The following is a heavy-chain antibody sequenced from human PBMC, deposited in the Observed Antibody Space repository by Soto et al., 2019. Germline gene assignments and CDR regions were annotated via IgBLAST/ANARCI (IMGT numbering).Heavy chain of an antibody. V-gene: IGHV3-21*01. CDR2: ISSSSSYI. CDR1: GFTFSSYS. CDR3: ARDTILGVVTY. J-gene: IGHJ4*02. D-gene: IGHD3-3*01. Sequence: GGSLRLSCAASGFTFSSYSMNWVPQAPGKGLEWVSSISSSSSYIYYADSVKGRFTISRDNAKNSLYLQMNSLRAEDTAVYYCARDTILGVVTYRGQGTLVTVSS.